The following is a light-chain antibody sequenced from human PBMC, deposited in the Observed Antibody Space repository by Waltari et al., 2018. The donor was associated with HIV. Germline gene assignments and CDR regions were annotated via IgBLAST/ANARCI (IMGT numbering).Light chain of an antibody. J-gene: IGKJ1*01. Sequence: DIVMTQSPDSLAVSLGGRATVNCRSPHSILYNSNNNSYLGWYQQKPGPPPKLLIYWASTRASGTPDRFTGSGSGTDFALTISSLQAEDAAVYYCQQYFSTPPTFGQGTKVEI. CDR1: HSILYNSNNNSY. CDR3: QQYFSTPPT. CDR2: WAS. V-gene: IGKV4-1*01.